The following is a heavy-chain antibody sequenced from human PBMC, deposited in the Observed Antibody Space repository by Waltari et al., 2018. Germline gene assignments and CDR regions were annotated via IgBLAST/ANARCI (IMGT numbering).Heavy chain of an antibody. CDR1: GSNFEGGA. D-gene: IGHD3-3*01. CDR3: VKDVNRVPAVGWSGAFDV. V-gene: IGHV3-9*01. Sequence: KLVESGGGLVQHGGSLRLSCHGFGSNFEGGAMRWVRQAPGKGLGWVCGTSSNGDNLNYADSSKWRFTISRDNAKKSLYLEMKSLTIEDTALYYCVKDVNRVPAVGWSGAFDVWGQGTLVTVSS. J-gene: IGHJ3*01. CDR2: TSSNGDNL.